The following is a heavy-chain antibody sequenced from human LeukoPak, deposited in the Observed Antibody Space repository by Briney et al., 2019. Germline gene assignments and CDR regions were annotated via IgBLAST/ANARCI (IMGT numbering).Heavy chain of an antibody. J-gene: IGHJ5*02. CDR2: MNRDGSST. Sequence: GGSLTLSCAASGFRFSSYWMHWVRQGPGKGLLWVSRMNRDGSSTSYADSVKGSFPISRDNAKNPLYLKMNSLRAEDTAVYYCARGQQLAWGQGTLVTVSS. CDR3: ARGQQLA. D-gene: IGHD6-6*01. CDR1: GFRFSSYW. V-gene: IGHV3-74*01.